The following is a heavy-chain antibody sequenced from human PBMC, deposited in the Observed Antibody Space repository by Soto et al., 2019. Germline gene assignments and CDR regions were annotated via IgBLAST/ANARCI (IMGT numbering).Heavy chain of an antibody. CDR1: GFTFISYW. J-gene: IGHJ4*02. Sequence: EVQLVESGGGLVQPGGSLRLSCAASGFTFISYWMNWVRQAPGKGLEWVANIKPDGSDEYYVDSVKGRFTISSDNARNSLYLQIGSLRGEDTAVYYCARGNNWLGGNYGAYWGQGTLVTVSS. CDR2: IKPDGSDE. CDR3: ARGNNWLGGNYGAY. V-gene: IGHV3-7*01. D-gene: IGHD4-4*01.